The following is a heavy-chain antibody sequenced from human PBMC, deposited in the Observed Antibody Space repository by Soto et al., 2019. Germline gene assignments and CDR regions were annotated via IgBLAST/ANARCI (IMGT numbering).Heavy chain of an antibody. J-gene: IGHJ4*02. CDR3: ARENSMITFGDFDY. Sequence: GASVKVSCKASGYTFTSFGISWVRQAPGQGLEWMGWISAYNGHTNYAQKFQGRVTMTTDTSTSTAYMELRSLKSDDTAMYYCARENSMITFGDFDYWGQGTLVTVSS. CDR2: ISAYNGHT. V-gene: IGHV1-18*01. CDR1: GYTFTSFG. D-gene: IGHD3-16*01.